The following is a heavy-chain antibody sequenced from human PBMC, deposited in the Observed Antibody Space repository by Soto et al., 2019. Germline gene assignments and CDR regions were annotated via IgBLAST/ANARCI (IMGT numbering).Heavy chain of an antibody. D-gene: IGHD2-15*01. J-gene: IGHJ4*02. Sequence: GGSLRLSCAASGFTFSSYAMSWVRQAPGKGLEWVSLIDASGGSTYYPDSVKGRFTISRDNSKNTLYLQLNNLRAEDTAVFYCAKCTVGTCYHFDYWGQGALVTAPQ. CDR1: GFTFSSYA. CDR3: AKCTVGTCYHFDY. V-gene: IGHV3-23*01. CDR2: IDASGGST.